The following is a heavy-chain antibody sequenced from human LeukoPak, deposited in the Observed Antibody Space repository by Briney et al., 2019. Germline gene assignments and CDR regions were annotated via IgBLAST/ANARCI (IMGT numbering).Heavy chain of an antibody. V-gene: IGHV3-15*01. Sequence: GGSLRLSCVLSGLTFSDAWMRWVPQAPGKGLEWVGRIRNDRITDYAAPVQGSFSLSRDNSKNTFYLQMNSLRPEDTVMYFCSWMATIYTVDYWGQGTLVTVSS. D-gene: IGHD5-12*01. CDR2: IRNDRIT. CDR3: SWMATIYTVDY. CDR1: GLTFSDAW. J-gene: IGHJ4*02.